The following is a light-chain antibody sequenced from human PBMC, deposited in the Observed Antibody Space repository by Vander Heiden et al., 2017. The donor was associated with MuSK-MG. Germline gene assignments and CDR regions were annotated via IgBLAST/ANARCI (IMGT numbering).Light chain of an antibody. CDR2: TAS. CDR3: RQDVRDPRT. CDR1: QGIKND. Sequence: AIQLTQSPSSLSASVGDRVTITCRAGQGIKNDLAWFQQKPGKAPKLLVYTASHSHSGVPSRFSGSGSGTDFTLTISSLKPDDFATYYCRQDVRDPRTFGGGTKVEIK. V-gene: IGKV1-6*02. J-gene: IGKJ4*01.